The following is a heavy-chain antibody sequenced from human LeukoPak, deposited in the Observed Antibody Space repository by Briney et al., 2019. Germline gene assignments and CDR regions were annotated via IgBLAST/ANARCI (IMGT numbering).Heavy chain of an antibody. CDR1: GGSISSSSYY. CDR3: ARDRRYCSSTSCYISGMDV. V-gene: IGHV4-39*07. CDR2: IYYSGST. J-gene: IGHJ6*02. D-gene: IGHD2-2*02. Sequence: SETLSLTCTVSGGSISSSSYYWGWIRQPPGKGLEWIGSIYYSGSTYYNPSLKSRVTISVDTSKNQFSLKLSSVTAADTAVYYCARDRRYCSSTSCYISGMDVWGQGTTVTVSS.